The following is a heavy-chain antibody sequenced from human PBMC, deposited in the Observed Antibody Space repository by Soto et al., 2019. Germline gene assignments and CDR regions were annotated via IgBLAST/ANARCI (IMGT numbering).Heavy chain of an antibody. CDR2: INAGNGNT. D-gene: IGHD5-12*01. V-gene: IGHV1-3*01. J-gene: IGHJ4*02. Sequence: ASVNVSCKSSGYTFTSYSIHWVRQAPGQRLECMGWINAGNGNTKYSQKFQGRVTITRDTSASTAYMELSSLRSEDTAVYYCARGSYSGSAGAPHWGQGTLVTVSS. CDR3: ARGSYSGSAGAPH. CDR1: GYTFTSYS.